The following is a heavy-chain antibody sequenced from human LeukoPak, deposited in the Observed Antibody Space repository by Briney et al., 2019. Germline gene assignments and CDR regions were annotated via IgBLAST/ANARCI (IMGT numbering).Heavy chain of an antibody. CDR3: ARESGHGSNIDY. CDR2: ISSSGSTI. D-gene: IGHD6-13*01. CDR1: GFTFGDYY. J-gene: IGHJ4*02. Sequence: GGSLRLSCAASGFTFGDYYMSWIRQAPGKGLEWVSYISSSGSTIYYADSVKGRFTISRDNAKNSLYLQMNSLGAEDTAVYYCARESGHGSNIDYWGQGTLVTVSS. V-gene: IGHV3-11*01.